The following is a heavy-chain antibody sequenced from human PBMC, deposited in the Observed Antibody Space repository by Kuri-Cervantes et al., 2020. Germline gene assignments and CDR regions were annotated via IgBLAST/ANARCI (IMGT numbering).Heavy chain of an antibody. CDR1: GFTFSDYY. V-gene: IGHV3-23*01. CDR2: ISGSGGST. Sequence: GESLKISCAASGFTFSDYYMSWIRQAPGKGLEWVSAISGSGGSTYYADSVKGRFTISRDNSKNTLYLQMNSLRAEDTAVYYCARDADHYYYYYYMDVWGKGTTVTVSS. CDR3: ARDADHYYYYYYMDV. J-gene: IGHJ6*03.